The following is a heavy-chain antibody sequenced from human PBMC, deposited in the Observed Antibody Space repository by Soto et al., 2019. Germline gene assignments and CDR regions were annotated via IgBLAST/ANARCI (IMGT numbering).Heavy chain of an antibody. CDR3: ARAVPHSQGPDAFDI. J-gene: IGHJ3*02. CDR2: IYYSGST. V-gene: IGHV4-30-4*01. CDR1: GGSISSGDYY. Sequence: SETLSLTCTVSGGSISSGDYYWSWIRQPPGKCLEWIGYIYYSGSTYYNPSLKSRVTISVDTSKNQSSLKLRSVTAADTAVYYCARAVPHSQGPDAFDIWGQGTTVNVSS. D-gene: IGHD2-15*01.